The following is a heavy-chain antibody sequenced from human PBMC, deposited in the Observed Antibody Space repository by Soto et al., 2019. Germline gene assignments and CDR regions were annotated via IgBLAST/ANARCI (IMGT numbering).Heavy chain of an antibody. D-gene: IGHD1-7*01. CDR3: ARYVLGHDNYGTIGYYFDH. J-gene: IGHJ4*02. V-gene: IGHV1-46*04. Sequence: QVQLIQFGAEVKKPGASVKVSCRASGYTFTKFHIHWVRQAPGQGLEWMGMIDPSGGVTRDAQRLQGRITMSSDTGTSSVYMELRGLTSEDTALYSCARYVLGHDNYGTIGYYFDHWGPGTLVTVSS. CDR2: IDPSGGVT. CDR1: GYTFTKFH.